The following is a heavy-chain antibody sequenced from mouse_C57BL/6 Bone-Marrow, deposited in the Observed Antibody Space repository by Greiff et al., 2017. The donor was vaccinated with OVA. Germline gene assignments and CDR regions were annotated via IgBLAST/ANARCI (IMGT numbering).Heavy chain of an antibody. CDR3: AREVEGYSNYRYFDV. D-gene: IGHD2-5*01. V-gene: IGHV5-4*01. J-gene: IGHJ1*03. Sequence: DVKLVESGGGLVKPGGSLKLSCAASGFTFSSYAMSWVRQTPEKRLEWVATISDGGSYTYYPDNVKGRFTISRDNAKNNLYLQMSHLKSEDTAMYYCAREVEGYSNYRYFDVWGTGTTVTVSS. CDR2: ISDGGSYT. CDR1: GFTFSSYA.